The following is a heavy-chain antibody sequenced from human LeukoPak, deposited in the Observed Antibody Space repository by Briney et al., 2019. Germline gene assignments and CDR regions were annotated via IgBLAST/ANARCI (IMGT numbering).Heavy chain of an antibody. CDR1: GFTFSSYA. D-gene: IGHD4-17*01. V-gene: IGHV3-23*01. J-gene: IGHJ4*02. CDR3: AKFPGHYGDYYYFDY. CDR2: ITGSGDST. Sequence: GGSLRLSCAASGFTFSSYAMSWVRRAPGQGLEWVSAITGSGDSTYYADSVKGRFIISRDNSKNTLYLQMNSLRAEDTAVYYCAKFPGHYGDYYYFDYWGQGTLVTVSS.